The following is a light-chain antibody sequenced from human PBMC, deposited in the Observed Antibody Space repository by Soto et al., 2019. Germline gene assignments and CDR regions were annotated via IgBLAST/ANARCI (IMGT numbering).Light chain of an antibody. V-gene: IGLV7-46*01. Sequence: QAVVTQEPSLTVSPGGTVTLTCGSSTGTVTSNHYPYWFQQKPGQAPRTVIYDTDNKRSWTPARFSGSLLGGKAALTLSGAQPEDEADYYCLLAYSGARVFGGGTQLTVL. CDR2: DTD. J-gene: IGLJ2*01. CDR3: LLAYSGARV. CDR1: TGTVTSNHY.